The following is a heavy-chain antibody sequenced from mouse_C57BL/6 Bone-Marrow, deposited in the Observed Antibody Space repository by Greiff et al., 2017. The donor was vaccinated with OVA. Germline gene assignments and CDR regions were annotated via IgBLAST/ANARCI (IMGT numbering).Heavy chain of an antibody. Sequence: DVKLVESGGGLVKPGGSLKLSCAASGFTFSDYGMHWVRQAPEKGLEWVAYISSGSSTIYYADTVKGRFTISRDNAKNTLFLQMTSLRSEDTAMYYCARGRYARPPYAMDYWGQGTSVTVSS. J-gene: IGHJ4*01. CDR1: GFTFSDYG. CDR3: ARGRYARPPYAMDY. D-gene: IGHD1-1*01. CDR2: ISSGSSTI. V-gene: IGHV5-17*01.